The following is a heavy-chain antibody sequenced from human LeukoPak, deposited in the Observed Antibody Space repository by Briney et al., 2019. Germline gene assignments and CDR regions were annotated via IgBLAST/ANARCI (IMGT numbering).Heavy chain of an antibody. Sequence: ASVTVSCKASGYTFTSYAMNWVRQAPGQGLEWMGWINPNSGGTNYAQNFQGRVTMTRDTSINTAYMELSSLRSDDTAVYYCAAKSSTWYYPFDHWGQGTLVTVSS. CDR2: INPNSGGT. D-gene: IGHD6-13*01. CDR1: GYTFTSYA. V-gene: IGHV1-2*02. CDR3: AAKSSTWYYPFDH. J-gene: IGHJ4*02.